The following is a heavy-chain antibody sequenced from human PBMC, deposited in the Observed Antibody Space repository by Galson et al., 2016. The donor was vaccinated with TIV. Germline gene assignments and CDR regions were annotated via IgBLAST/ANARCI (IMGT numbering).Heavy chain of an antibody. CDR2: IDPSVGST. Sequence: SVKVSCKASGYTLSTYYMHWLRQAPGQGLEWMGIIDPSVGSTTYSQKFQGRVTMTSDTSTSTVYMELTSLKSEDTAVYYCARRFYFDYWCQGTLVTVSS. CDR1: GYTLSTYY. J-gene: IGHJ4*02. CDR3: ARRFYFDY. V-gene: IGHV1-46*01.